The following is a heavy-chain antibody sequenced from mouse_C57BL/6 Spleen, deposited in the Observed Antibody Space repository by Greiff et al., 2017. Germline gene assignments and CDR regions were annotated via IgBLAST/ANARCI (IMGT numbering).Heavy chain of an antibody. J-gene: IGHJ2*01. D-gene: IGHD1-1*01. CDR3: ARSTTEWYFDY. CDR1: GYAFTNYL. CDR2: INPGSGGT. V-gene: IGHV1-54*01. Sequence: VQLQQSGAELVRPGTSVKVSCKASGYAFTNYLIEWVKQRPGQGLDWIGVINPGSGGTNYNEKFKGKATLTADKSSSTAYMQLSSLTSEDSAFYFCARSTTEWYFDYWGQGTTLTVSS.